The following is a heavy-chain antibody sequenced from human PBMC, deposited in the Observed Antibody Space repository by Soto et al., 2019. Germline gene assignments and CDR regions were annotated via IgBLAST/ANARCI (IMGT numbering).Heavy chain of an antibody. CDR2: INTGNDNL. D-gene: IGHD1-1*01. CDR1: GYTFTRNV. V-gene: IGHV1-3*04. J-gene: IGHJ4*02. Sequence: QVQLVQSGAEVKKPGASVKVSCKASGYTFTRNVIHWMRQAPGQRLEWMGWINTGNDNLKYSQKFQGRVIKTMDTSASTAYMELSSLRAEDTGVYDGARGEVDGYTRFDHWGQGTLVTVSS. CDR3: ARGEVDGYTRFDH.